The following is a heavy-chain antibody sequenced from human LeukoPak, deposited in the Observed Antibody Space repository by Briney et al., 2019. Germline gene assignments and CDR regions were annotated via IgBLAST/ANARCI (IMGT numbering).Heavy chain of an antibody. Sequence: KASETLSLTCAVYGGSFSGYYWSWIRQPPGKGLEWIGEINHSGSTNYNPSLKSRVTISVDTSKDQFSLKLSSVTAADTAVYYCARGDTYYYGSGSYRYWGQGTLVTVSS. CDR3: ARGDTYYYGSGSYRY. D-gene: IGHD3-10*01. J-gene: IGHJ4*02. CDR2: INHSGST. V-gene: IGHV4-34*01. CDR1: GGSFSGYY.